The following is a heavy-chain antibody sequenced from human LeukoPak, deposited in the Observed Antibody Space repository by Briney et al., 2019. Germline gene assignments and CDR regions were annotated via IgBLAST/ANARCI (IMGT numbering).Heavy chain of an antibody. CDR3: ARGGGCGGDCRGLFDY. V-gene: IGHV1-18*01. CDR1: GYTFTSYG. J-gene: IGHJ4*02. Sequence: GASVKVSCKTSGYTFTSYGISWVRQAPGQGLEWMGWISTYNGNTNYAQKLQGRVTMTTDTSTSTAYMELRSLRSDDTAVYYCARGGGCGGDCRGLFDYWGQGTLVIVSS. CDR2: ISTYNGNT. D-gene: IGHD2-21*02.